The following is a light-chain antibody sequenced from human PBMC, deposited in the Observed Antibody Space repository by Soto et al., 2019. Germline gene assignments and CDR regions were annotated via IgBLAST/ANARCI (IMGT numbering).Light chain of an antibody. Sequence: EIVLTQSPGTLSLSPGERATLSCRASQSVSSSYLAWYQQKPGQAPRILIYGESSRATGIPDRFSGSGSGTDLNLTISRLEPEDFAVYYCQKYGSSPRTCGQGTKVDIK. CDR3: QKYGSSPRT. CDR1: QSVSSSY. J-gene: IGKJ1*01. CDR2: GES. V-gene: IGKV3-20*01.